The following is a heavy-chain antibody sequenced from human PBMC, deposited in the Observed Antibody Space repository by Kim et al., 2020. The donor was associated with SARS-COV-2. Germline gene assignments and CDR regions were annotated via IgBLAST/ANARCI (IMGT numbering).Heavy chain of an antibody. D-gene: IGHD3-22*01. J-gene: IGHJ4*02. V-gene: IGHV3-23*01. Sequence: YAYSVKGRFTLSRDNSKNSLYRQMNSLRAEDTAVYYCAKIDYDSSCLFDYWGQGTLVTVSS. CDR3: AKIDYDSSCLFDY.